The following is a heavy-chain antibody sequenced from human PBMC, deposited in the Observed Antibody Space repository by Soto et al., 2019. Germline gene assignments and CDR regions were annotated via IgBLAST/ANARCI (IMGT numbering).Heavy chain of an antibody. CDR2: ISSSGSTI. D-gene: IGHD3-22*01. V-gene: IGHV3-11*01. Sequence: PGGSLRLSCAASGFTFSDYYMSWIRQAPGKGLEWVSYISSSGSTIYYADSVKGRFTISRDNAKNSLYLKMNSLRAEDTAVYYCARGAMIVVYYYYGMDVWGQGTTVTVSS. CDR3: ARGAMIVVYYYYGMDV. J-gene: IGHJ6*02. CDR1: GFTFSDYY.